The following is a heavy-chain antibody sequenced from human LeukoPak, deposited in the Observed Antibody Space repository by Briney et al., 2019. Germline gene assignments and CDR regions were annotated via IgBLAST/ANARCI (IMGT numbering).Heavy chain of an antibody. J-gene: IGHJ5*02. CDR1: GGSISSGSYY. D-gene: IGHD1-14*01. Sequence: SQTLSLTCTVSGGSISSGSYYWSWIRQPAGKGLEWIGRIYTSGSTNYNPSLESRVTISVDTSMNQFSLKLTSVTAADTAVYYCAKGGPEASAGLSWFDPWGQGTLVTVSS. CDR2: IYTSGST. CDR3: AKGGPEASAGLSWFDP. V-gene: IGHV4-61*02.